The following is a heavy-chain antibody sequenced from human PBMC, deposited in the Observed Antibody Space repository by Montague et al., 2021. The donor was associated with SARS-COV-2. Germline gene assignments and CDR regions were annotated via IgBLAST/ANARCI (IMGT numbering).Heavy chain of an antibody. CDR1: GDSVSSNIAT. CDR2: TYYRSKWYN. V-gene: IGHV6-1*01. D-gene: IGHD2-2*01. Sequence: CAISGDSVSSNIATWNWIRQSPSRGLEWLGRTYYRSKWYNDYAESVKSRITIDPDTSKRQSSLHLNSVTPEDTAVYYCARIPVGSKYYFGFWGQGTLVTVSS. J-gene: IGHJ4*02. CDR3: ARIPVGSKYYFGF.